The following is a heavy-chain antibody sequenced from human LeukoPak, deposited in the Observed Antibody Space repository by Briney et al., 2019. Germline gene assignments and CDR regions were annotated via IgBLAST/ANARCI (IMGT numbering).Heavy chain of an antibody. CDR2: INSDGGST. Sequence: PGGSLRLSCTASGFTFSSYWMHWVRQAPGKGLVWVSRINSDGGSTSYADSMKGRFTISRDNAKNTLYLQMNSLRAEDTAVYYCARRIQGMAPYYFDYWGQGTLVTVS. D-gene: IGHD5-24*01. J-gene: IGHJ4*02. CDR3: ARRIQGMAPYYFDY. V-gene: IGHV3-74*01. CDR1: GFTFSSYW.